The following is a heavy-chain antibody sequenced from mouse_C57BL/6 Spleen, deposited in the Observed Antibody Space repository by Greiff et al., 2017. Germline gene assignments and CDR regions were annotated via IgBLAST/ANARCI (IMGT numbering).Heavy chain of an antibody. J-gene: IGHJ2*01. CDR1: GYSITSGYY. V-gene: IGHV3-6*01. CDR2: ISYDGSN. CDR3: ARGGPLFDY. Sequence: DVQLVESGPGLVKPSQSLSLTCSVTGYSITSGYYWNWIRQFPGNKLEWMGYISYDGSNNYNPSLKNRISITRDTSKNQFFLKLNSVTTEDTATYYCARGGPLFDYWGQGTTLTVSS.